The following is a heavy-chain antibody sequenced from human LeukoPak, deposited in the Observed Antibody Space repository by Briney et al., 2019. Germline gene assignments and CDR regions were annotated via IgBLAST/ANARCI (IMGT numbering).Heavy chain of an antibody. D-gene: IGHD4-17*01. CDR2: IYYSGST. CDR3: AMGTTVTTSGYFDY. Sequence: SETLSLTCTVSGGSISSYYWSWIQQPPGKGLERIGYIYYSGSTNYNPSLKSRVTISVDTSKNQFSLKLSSVTAADTAVYYCAMGTTVTTSGYFDYWGQGTLVTVSS. V-gene: IGHV4-59*01. CDR1: GGSISSYY. J-gene: IGHJ4*02.